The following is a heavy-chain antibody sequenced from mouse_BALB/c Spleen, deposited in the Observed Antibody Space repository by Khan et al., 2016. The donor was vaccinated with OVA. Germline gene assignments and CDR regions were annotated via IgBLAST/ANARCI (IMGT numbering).Heavy chain of an antibody. CDR1: GFNIKDYY. Sequence: VQLKQSGAELVRPGALVKLSCKASGFNIKDYYIHWVKQRPEQGLEWIGWIDPENGNTVYDPRFQGKASITADTSANPAYLQLSSLTSADTAVYYCPRSILLSLDYWGQGTTLTVSS. D-gene: IGHD2-3*01. J-gene: IGHJ2*01. V-gene: IGHV14-1*02. CDR3: PRSILLSLDY. CDR2: IDPENGNT.